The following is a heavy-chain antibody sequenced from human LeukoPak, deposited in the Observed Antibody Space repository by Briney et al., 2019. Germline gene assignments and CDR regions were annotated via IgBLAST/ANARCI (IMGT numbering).Heavy chain of an antibody. CDR2: ISGSGGST. J-gene: IGHJ4*02. CDR1: GFTFSSYA. V-gene: IGHV3-23*01. CDR3: ARVDSSGYYYGGVDYFDY. D-gene: IGHD3-22*01. Sequence: GGSLRLSCAASGFTFSSYAMSWVRQAPGKGLEWVSAISGSGGSTYYADSVKGRFTISRDNAKNSLYLQMNSLRAEDTAVYYCARVDSSGYYYGGVDYFDYWGQGTLVTVSS.